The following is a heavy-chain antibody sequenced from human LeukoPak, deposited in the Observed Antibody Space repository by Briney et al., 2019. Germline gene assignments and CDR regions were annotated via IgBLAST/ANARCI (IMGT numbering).Heavy chain of an antibody. J-gene: IGHJ4*02. V-gene: IGHV3-66*02. D-gene: IGHD2-21*02. CDR1: GFTVSNKY. CDR2: IYSGGST. Sequence: GGSRRLSSAASGFTVSNKYMSWVRQAPGKGMEWVSAIYSGGSTYYADSVRDRFTISRDNSKNTLFLQVNSLRAEDTAVYYCARVGGDLLNGYLVYWGQGTLVTVSS. CDR3: ARVGGDLLNGYLVY.